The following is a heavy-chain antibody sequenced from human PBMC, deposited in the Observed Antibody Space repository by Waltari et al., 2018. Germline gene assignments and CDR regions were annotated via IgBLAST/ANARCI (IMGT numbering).Heavy chain of an antibody. Sequence: QVHLVQSGAEVKKPGASVKVSCKASGYPFTTYYMHWVRQAPGQGLEWVGIINPDGGSTSYAQKFQDRLTMTRDTSTSTVYMQLTSLTSEDTAVYYCASQRAGSGWLSSDYWGQGTLVTVSS. CDR2: INPDGGST. CDR3: ASQRAGSGWLSSDY. V-gene: IGHV1-46*03. CDR1: GYPFTTYY. J-gene: IGHJ4*02. D-gene: IGHD6-19*01.